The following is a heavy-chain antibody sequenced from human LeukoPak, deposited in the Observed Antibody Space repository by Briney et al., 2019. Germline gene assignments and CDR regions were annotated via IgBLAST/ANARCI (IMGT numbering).Heavy chain of an antibody. CDR1: GYTFTGYY. CDR2: ININTGGT. J-gene: IGHJ4*02. V-gene: IGHV1-2*02. D-gene: IGHD3-3*01. Sequence: GASVKVSCKTSGYTFTGYYLHWVRQAPGQGLECMGWININTGGTTYPQKFQGRVTMTRDTSTTTAHMELSRLRYDDTAVYYCSFGVLVLASFDDWGQGTLVRVSS. CDR3: SFGVLVLASFDD.